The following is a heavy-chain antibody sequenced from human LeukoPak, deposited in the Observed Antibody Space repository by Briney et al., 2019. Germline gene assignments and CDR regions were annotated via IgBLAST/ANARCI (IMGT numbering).Heavy chain of an antibody. J-gene: IGHJ4*02. D-gene: IGHD2-2*01. V-gene: IGHV4-39*07. CDR1: GGSISSSSYY. Sequence: PSETLSLTCTVSGGSISSSSYYWGWIRQPPGKGLELIGSIYYSESTYYNPSLKSRVTISVDTSKNQFSLKLSSVTAADTAVYYCARDLRGPAFAMYYFDYCGQGTLVTVSS. CDR2: IYYSEST. CDR3: ARDLRGPAFAMYYFDY.